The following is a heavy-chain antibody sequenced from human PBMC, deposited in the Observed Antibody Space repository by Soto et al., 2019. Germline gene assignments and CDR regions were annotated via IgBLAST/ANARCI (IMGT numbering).Heavy chain of an antibody. CDR3: ARSGTRVDY. CDR1: GGSVSSGSYY. D-gene: IGHD3-10*01. Sequence: QVQLQESGPGLVKPSETLSLTCTVSGGSVSSGSYYWSWIRQPPGKGLEWIGYIYYSGSTNYNPSLKSRVTISVHTSKNQFSLKLSSVTAADTAVYYCARSGTRVDYWGQGTLVTVSS. V-gene: IGHV4-61*01. CDR2: IYYSGST. J-gene: IGHJ4*02.